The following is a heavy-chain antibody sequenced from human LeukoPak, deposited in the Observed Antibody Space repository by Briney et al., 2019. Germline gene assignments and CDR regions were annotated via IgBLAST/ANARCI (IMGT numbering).Heavy chain of an antibody. D-gene: IGHD6-6*01. CDR1: GFTFSSYG. CDR3: ARDVGHSSSSINFQH. V-gene: IGHV3-30*19. CDR2: ISYDGSNK. J-gene: IGHJ1*01. Sequence: GGSLRLSCAASGFTFSSYGMHWVRQAPGKGLEWVAVISYDGSNKYYADSVKGRFTISRDNSKNTLYLQMNSLRAEDTAVYYCARDVGHSSSSINFQHWGQGTLVTVSS.